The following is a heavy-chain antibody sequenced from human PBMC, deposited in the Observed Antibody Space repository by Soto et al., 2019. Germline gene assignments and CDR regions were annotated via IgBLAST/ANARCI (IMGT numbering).Heavy chain of an antibody. CDR3: AKTSVPSYFDY. Sequence: ESGGGLVQPGGSLRLSCAASGFTFSSYAMSWVRQAPGKGLEWVSVISGSGDSTYYADSVKGRFTISRDNSKNTLYFQMNSLRAEDTAVYYCAKTSVPSYFDYWGQGTLVTVSS. V-gene: IGHV3-23*01. J-gene: IGHJ4*02. D-gene: IGHD2-2*01. CDR1: GFTFSSYA. CDR2: ISGSGDST.